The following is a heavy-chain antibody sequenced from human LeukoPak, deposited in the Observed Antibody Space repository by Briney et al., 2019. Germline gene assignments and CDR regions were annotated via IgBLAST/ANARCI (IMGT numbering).Heavy chain of an antibody. Sequence: ASVKVSCKASGYTFTSYYMHWVRQAPGQGLEWMGWINPNSGDTNYAQKFQGRVTMTRDTSISTAYMELSRLTSDDTAVYYCARDRWGYSYGGYWGQGTLVTVSS. V-gene: IGHV1-2*02. D-gene: IGHD5-18*01. CDR1: GYTFTSYY. CDR3: ARDRWGYSYGGY. CDR2: INPNSGDT. J-gene: IGHJ4*02.